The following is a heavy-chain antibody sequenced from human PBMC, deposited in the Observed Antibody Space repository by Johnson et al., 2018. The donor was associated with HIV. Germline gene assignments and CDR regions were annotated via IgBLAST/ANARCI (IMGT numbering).Heavy chain of an antibody. V-gene: IGHV3-53*01. CDR3: ASLGGSYSLVI. CDR2: IYSGGST. D-gene: IGHD1-26*01. J-gene: IGHJ3*02. CDR1: GFTVSSNY. Sequence: VQLVESGGGLIQPGGSLRLSCAASGFTVSSNYMSWVRQAPGKGLEWVSVIYSGGSTYYPDSVKGRFTISRDNSKNTLYLPMNSLRANDTAVYFCASLGGSYSLVIWGQASMVTVSS.